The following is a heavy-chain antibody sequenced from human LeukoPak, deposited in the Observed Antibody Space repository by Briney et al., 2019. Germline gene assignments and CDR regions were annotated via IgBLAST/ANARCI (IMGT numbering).Heavy chain of an antibody. CDR2: ISSNGGST. J-gene: IGHJ6*03. V-gene: IGHV3-64*01. CDR3: ARWATGTTFEYYYYMDV. CDR1: GFTFSSYA. Sequence: PGGSLRLSCAASGFTFSSYAMHWVRQAPRKGLEYVSAISSNGGSTYYANSVKGRFTISRDNSKNTLYLQMGSLRAEDMAVYYCARWATGTTFEYYYYMDVWGKGSRSPSP. D-gene: IGHD1-7*01.